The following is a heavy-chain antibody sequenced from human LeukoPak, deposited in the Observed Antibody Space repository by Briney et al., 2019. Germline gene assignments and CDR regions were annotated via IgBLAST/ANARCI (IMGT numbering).Heavy chain of an antibody. CDR3: AKRGVVIRVILVGFHKEAYYFDS. J-gene: IGHJ4*02. CDR2: ISGSGGGT. CDR1: GITVSNYG. V-gene: IGHV3-23*01. Sequence: PGGSLRLSCVVSGITVSNYGMSWVRQAPGKGLEWVAGISGSGGGTHYADSVKGRFTISRDNPRNTLYLQMNSLRPEDTAVYFCAKRGVVIRVILVGFHKEAYYFDSWGQGALVTVSS. D-gene: IGHD3-22*01.